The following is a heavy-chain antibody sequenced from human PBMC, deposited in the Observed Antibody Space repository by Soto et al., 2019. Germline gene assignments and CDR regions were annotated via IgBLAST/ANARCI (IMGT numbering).Heavy chain of an antibody. CDR2: ISSSGSAI. V-gene: IGHV3-48*01. CDR1: GFTLRDFG. J-gene: IGHJ6*02. CDR3: ARAPGTVSPYYFNAMAV. D-gene: IGHD2-21*02. Sequence: EMRLVGSGGGLLQPGGSLRLSCVASGFTLRDFGMSWVRQAPGKGLEWVSYISSSGSAIFYADSVRGRFTISRDNAKNSPYLQIASLRAEDTALYFCARAPGTVSPYYFNAMAVGGPGTAVTDS.